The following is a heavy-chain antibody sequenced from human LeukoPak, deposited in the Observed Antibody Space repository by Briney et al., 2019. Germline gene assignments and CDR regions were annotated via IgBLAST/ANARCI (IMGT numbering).Heavy chain of an antibody. D-gene: IGHD7-27*01. CDR1: GGTFSSYA. J-gene: IGHJ4*02. V-gene: IGHV1-69*04. CDR2: IIPILGIA. CDR3: ARGPSTGDFDY. Sequence: ASVKVSCKASGGTFSSYAISWVRQAPGQGLEWMGRIIPILGIANYALKFQDRVTITADESTSTAHMELSSLRSEDTAVYYCARGPSTGDFDYWGQGTLVTVSS.